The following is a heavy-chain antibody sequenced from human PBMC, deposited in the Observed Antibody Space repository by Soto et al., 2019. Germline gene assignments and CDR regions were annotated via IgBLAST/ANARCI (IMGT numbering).Heavy chain of an antibody. CDR1: GVTVSSYG. V-gene: IGHV3-23*01. D-gene: IGHD2-15*01. Sequence: PWETLRLSCTASGVTVSSYGLCWVRQAPGKSLQWVSTVRGDGGLTHYTAFVKGRFSISSENSKNTVYLHMDSLIAEDTAMYFCARDVGLHSDDYFAYGGEGNQVTAPQ. CDR3: ARDVGLHSDDYFAY. CDR2: VRGDGGLT. J-gene: IGHJ4*02.